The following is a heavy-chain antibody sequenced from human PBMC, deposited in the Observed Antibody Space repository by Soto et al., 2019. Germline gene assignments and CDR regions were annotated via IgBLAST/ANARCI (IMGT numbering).Heavy chain of an antibody. D-gene: IGHD2-8*02. J-gene: IGHJ4*02. V-gene: IGHV5-51*01. CDR3: ARVRESTAAFDY. CDR2: IYPRDSDT. CDR1: GYSFTRYW. Sequence: GESLKISCKGSGYSFTRYWIGWVRQMPGKGLEWMGIIYPRDSDTRYSPSFQGQVTISADKSISTAYLQWSSLKASDTAMCYCARVRESTAAFDYWGQGTLVTVSS.